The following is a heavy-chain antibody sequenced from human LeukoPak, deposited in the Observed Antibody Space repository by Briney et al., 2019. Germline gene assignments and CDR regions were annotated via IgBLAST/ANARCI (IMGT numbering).Heavy chain of an antibody. CDR1: GYTFTSYD. Sequence: ASVKVSCKASGYTFTSYDINWVRQATGQGLEWMGWMNPNSGNTGYARKFQGRVTITRNTSISTAYMELSSLRSEDTAVYYCARGPDWGFWHYFDYWGQGTLVTVSS. CDR3: ARGPDWGFWHYFDY. CDR2: MNPNSGNT. J-gene: IGHJ4*02. V-gene: IGHV1-8*03. D-gene: IGHD7-27*01.